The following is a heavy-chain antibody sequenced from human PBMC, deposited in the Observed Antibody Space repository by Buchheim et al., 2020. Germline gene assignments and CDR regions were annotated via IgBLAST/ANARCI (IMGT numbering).Heavy chain of an antibody. J-gene: IGHJ5*02. CDR3: AWRSPGHQLKSGWFAP. Sequence: QVQLVQSGAEVKKPGASVKVSCKASAYTFTSYDINWVRQATGQGLEWMGWLNPNTGNTDYAQKFQGRVTMTRNSSISTAYMELSNLTSDDTAVYYCAWRSPGHQLKSGWFAPWGQGTL. D-gene: IGHD1-1*01. CDR1: AYTFTSYD. V-gene: IGHV1-8*01. CDR2: LNPNTGNT.